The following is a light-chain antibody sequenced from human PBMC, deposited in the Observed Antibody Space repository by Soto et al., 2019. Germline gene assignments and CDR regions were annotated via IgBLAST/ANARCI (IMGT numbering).Light chain of an antibody. CDR1: QDISNY. V-gene: IGKV1-33*01. CDR2: DAS. Sequence: DIQMTQSPSSLSASVGDRVTITCQASQDISNYLNWYQQKPGKAPKVLIYDASTLETGVPSRFSGSGSGTDFTFTISSLQPEDVATYYCQHYDTLPQWTFGQGTRVEIK. J-gene: IGKJ1*01. CDR3: QHYDTLPQWT.